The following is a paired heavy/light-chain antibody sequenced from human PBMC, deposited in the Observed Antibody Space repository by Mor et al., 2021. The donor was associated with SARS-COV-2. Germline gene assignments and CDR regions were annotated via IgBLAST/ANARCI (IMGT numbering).Heavy chain of an antibody. CDR1: GFTFSHYG. D-gene: IGHD5-18*01. V-gene: IGHV3-30*02. J-gene: IGHJ4*02. CDR2: IRYDGTEE. CDR3: AKGYNYGRDY. Sequence: QVRLVESGGGVVQPGRSLRLSCATSGFTFSHYGMHWVRQAPGKGLEWVAFIRYDGTEESYADSVKGRFTISRDNSKNTLYLQMSSLRGEDTAVYYCAKGYNYGRDYWGQGTLVTVSS.
Light chain of an antibody. Sequence: QTVVTQEPSFSVSPGGTITLTCGLSSGPVSTSYYPSWYQQTPGQAPRTLIYSTNTRSSGVPDRFSGSILGNRAALTITGAQADDESDYYCVLYMGSDIWVFGGGTKLTVL. V-gene: IGLV8-61*01. CDR1: SGPVSTSYY. CDR3: VLYMGSDIWV. CDR2: STN. J-gene: IGLJ3*02.